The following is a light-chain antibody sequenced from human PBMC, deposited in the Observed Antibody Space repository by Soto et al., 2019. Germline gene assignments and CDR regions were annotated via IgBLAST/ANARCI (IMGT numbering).Light chain of an antibody. CDR2: DNN. CDR1: SSNIGNNY. J-gene: IGLJ3*02. V-gene: IGLV1-51*01. Sequence: QSVLTQPPSVSAAPGQTVTISCSGSSSNIGNNYVSWYQQLPGTAPKLLIYDNNNRRSGFPDRFSASKSGTSATLVITGLQTGDEDDYDCETWASSRSAGVVFGGGTKLTVL. CDR3: ETWASSRSAGVV.